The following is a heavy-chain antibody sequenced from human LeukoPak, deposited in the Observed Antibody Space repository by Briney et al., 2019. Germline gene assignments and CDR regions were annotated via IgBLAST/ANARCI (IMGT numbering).Heavy chain of an antibody. CDR2: ISGSGGSI. V-gene: IGHV3-23*01. D-gene: IGHD1-26*01. CDR1: GFTFSSYG. J-gene: IGHJ4*02. Sequence: GGSLRLSCAASGFTFSSYGMTWVRQAPGKGLEWVSGISGSGGSIYYADSVKGRFTISRDNAKNSLYLQMNSLRAEDTAVYYCARDFGHWELNGGYYFDYWGQGTLVTVSS. CDR3: ARDFGHWELNGGYYFDY.